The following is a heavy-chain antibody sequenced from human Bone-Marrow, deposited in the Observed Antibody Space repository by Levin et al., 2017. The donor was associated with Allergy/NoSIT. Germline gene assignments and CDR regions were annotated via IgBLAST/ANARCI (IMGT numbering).Heavy chain of an antibody. V-gene: IGHV4-39*01. CDR3: ARLLPERGYGT. CDR2: IYYSGST. Sequence: SETLSLTCTVSGGSISSSSYYWGWIRQPPGKGLEWIGSIYYSGSTYYNPSLKSRVTISVDTSKNQFSLKLSSVTAADTAVYYCARLLPERGYGTWGQGTMVTVSS. CDR1: GGSISSSSYY. D-gene: IGHD5-18*01. J-gene: IGHJ3*01.